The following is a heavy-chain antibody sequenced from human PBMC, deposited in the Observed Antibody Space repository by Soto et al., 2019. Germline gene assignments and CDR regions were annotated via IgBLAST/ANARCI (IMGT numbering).Heavy chain of an antibody. CDR3: VRSSSNWGPDY. D-gene: IGHD7-27*01. V-gene: IGHV3-33*01. J-gene: IGHJ4*02. Sequence: QVQLVESGGGVVQPGRSLRLSCAASGFTFSNYGMHWVRQAPGKGLEWVAVIWYDGRNKYYADSLKGRFTISRDNFKNTLYLQMNSLRVEDTAVYYCVRSSSNWGPDYWGQGTLVTVSS. CDR2: IWYDGRNK. CDR1: GFTFSNYG.